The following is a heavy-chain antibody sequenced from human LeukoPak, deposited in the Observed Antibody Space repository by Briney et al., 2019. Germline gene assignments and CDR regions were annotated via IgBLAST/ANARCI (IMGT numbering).Heavy chain of an antibody. Sequence: TGGSLRLSCAASGFIFSDYYMTWIRQAPGKGLEWVSALSGSGGSRYYADSVKGRFTISRDNSKNTLYLQMNSLRAEDTAVYYCAKDSSGYSDYFDYWGQGTLVTVSS. J-gene: IGHJ4*02. D-gene: IGHD3-22*01. V-gene: IGHV3-23*01. CDR3: AKDSSGYSDYFDY. CDR1: GFIFSDYY. CDR2: LSGSGGSR.